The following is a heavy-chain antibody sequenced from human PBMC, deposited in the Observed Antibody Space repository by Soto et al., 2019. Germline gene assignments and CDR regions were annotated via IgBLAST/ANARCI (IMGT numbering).Heavy chain of an antibody. CDR1: GFTFSNYG. V-gene: IGHV3-33*01. D-gene: IGHD6-25*01. Sequence: GGSLRLSCAASGFTFSNYGMHWVRQAPNKGLEWLAGIWHDGSNKYHATSVEGRFTISRANSNNTLHQQMNSLRVEDTAVYYCATEGGYQLLGQQRAGDWGQGTLVTVSS. CDR3: ATEGGYQLLGQQRAGD. CDR2: IWHDGSNK. J-gene: IGHJ4*02.